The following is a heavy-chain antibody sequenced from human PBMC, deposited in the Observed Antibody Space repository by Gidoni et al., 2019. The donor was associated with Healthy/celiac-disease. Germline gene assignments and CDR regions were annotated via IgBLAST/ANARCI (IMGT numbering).Heavy chain of an antibody. V-gene: IGHV1-2*04. CDR2: INPNSGGT. CDR1: GYTFTGYY. CDR3: ARSYSGSYDAFDI. J-gene: IGHJ3*02. Sequence: QVQLVHSGAEVKKPVASVKVSCKVSGYTFTGYYIHWVRQAHGQGLEWMGWINPNSGGTNYAQKFQGWVTMTRDTSISTAYMELSRLRSDDTAVYYFARSYSGSYDAFDIWGQGTMVTVSS. D-gene: IGHD1-26*01.